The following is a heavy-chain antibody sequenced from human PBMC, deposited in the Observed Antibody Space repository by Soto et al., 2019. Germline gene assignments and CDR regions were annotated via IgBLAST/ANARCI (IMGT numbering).Heavy chain of an antibody. Sequence: SLRLSCEASGFVFTNFWMHWVRHVPGKGLVWVARIDTSGHSTNYAESVKGRFTISRDNAKNTVSLQMNSLRVEDTGVYYCAKDSWYFDLWSQGSQVTVSS. J-gene: IGHJ4*02. CDR1: GFVFTNFW. D-gene: IGHD6-13*01. V-gene: IGHV3-74*01. CDR2: IDTSGHST. CDR3: AKDSWYFDL.